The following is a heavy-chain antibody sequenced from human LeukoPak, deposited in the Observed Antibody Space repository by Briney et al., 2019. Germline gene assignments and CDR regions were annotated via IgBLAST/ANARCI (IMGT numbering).Heavy chain of an antibody. D-gene: IGHD3-10*01. CDR1: VFSISGDKY. J-gene: IGHJ6*03. V-gene: IGHV4-38-2*01. CDR3: ARLSYYYYYMDV. Sequence: SETLCLTCAVSVFSISGDKYWGWIRQPPGKGLEWIGSIYHTGSTYYNPSLKSRVTISVDTSKNQFALKLNSVTAADTAVYYCARLSYYYYYMDVWGRGTTVTVSS. CDR2: IYHTGST.